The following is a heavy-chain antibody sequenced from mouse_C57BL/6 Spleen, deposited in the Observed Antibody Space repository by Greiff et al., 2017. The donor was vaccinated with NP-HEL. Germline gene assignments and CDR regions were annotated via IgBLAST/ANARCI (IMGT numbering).Heavy chain of an antibody. CDR3: ARRVITTVVGYFDV. Sequence: QVTLKVCGPGILQSSQTLSLTCSFSGFSLSTSGMGVSWIRQPSGKGLEWLAHIYWDDDKRYNPSLKSRLTISKDTSRNQVFLKITSVDTADTATYYCARRVITTVVGYFDVWGTGTTVTVSS. J-gene: IGHJ1*03. V-gene: IGHV8-12*01. CDR2: IYWDDDK. D-gene: IGHD1-1*01. CDR1: GFSLSTSGMG.